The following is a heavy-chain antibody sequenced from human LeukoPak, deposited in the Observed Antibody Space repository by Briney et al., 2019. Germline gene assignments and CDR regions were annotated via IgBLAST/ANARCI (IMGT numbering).Heavy chain of an antibody. CDR1: GYTFTGYF. V-gene: IGHV1-2*02. J-gene: IGHJ5*02. CDR2: INPNSGGT. D-gene: IGHD2/OR15-2a*01. Sequence: ASVKVSCKASGYTFTGYFIHWVRQTPGQSLEWMGWINPNSGGTSYYQKFQGRVTFSRDTAISTAYMELSGVRSEDTAVYYCARAREYSTLGDWFDPWGQGTLVTVSS. CDR3: ARAREYSTLGDWFDP.